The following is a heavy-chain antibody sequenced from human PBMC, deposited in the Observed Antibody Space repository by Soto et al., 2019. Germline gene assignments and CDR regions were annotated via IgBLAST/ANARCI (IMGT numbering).Heavy chain of an antibody. Sequence: QVRLSQSGAVAMKTGASVELSCEASGYSFTSHVIHWLRQAPGERLEWMGWIKPGTGATKYLQTLQDRVTLSRDTSAKIVNLEMRSLRSEDTAVYYCARGYYYDSSGYYLDHWGKGTLVTVSS. D-gene: IGHD3-22*01. V-gene: IGHV1-3*01. CDR2: IKPGTGAT. J-gene: IGHJ4*02. CDR3: ARGYYYDSSGYYLDH. CDR1: GYSFTSHV.